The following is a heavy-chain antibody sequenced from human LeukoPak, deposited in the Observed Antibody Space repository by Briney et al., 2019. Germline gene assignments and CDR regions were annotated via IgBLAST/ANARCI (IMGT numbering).Heavy chain of an antibody. V-gene: IGHV3-30*01. Sequence: GGSLRLSCAASGFTFSSYAMRWVRQAPGKGLEWVAGISYDGSNKYYADSVKGRFTISRDNSKNTLYLQMNSLRAEDTAVYYCARSIYYDSSGRTLPDYWGQGTLVTVSS. J-gene: IGHJ4*02. D-gene: IGHD3-22*01. CDR3: ARSIYYDSSGRTLPDY. CDR1: GFTFSSYA. CDR2: ISYDGSNK.